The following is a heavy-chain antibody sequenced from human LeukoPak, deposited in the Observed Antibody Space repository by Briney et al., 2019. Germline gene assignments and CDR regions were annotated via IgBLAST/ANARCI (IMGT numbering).Heavy chain of an antibody. V-gene: IGHV4-34*01. CDR1: GGSFSGYY. CDR2: SNHSGST. J-gene: IGHJ4*02. D-gene: IGHD3-9*01. Sequence: SETLSLTCAVYGGSFSGYYWSWIRQPPGMGREWQGASNHSGSTNYNPSLESRATISVDTSRNQFSQKLSSMTAADTVVYYCARGGYDTLTGYYDYWRQETRVSVSS. CDR3: ARGGYDTLTGYYDY.